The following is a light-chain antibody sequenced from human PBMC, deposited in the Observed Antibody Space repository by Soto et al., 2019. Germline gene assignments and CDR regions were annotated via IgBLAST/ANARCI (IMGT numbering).Light chain of an antibody. J-gene: IGKJ1*01. Sequence: EIVMTQSPATLSVSPGERATLSCRASQSVSSNLAWYQQKPGQAPRLLIYAASTRATGIPARFSALGSGTEFTLTISSLQSEDFAVYYCQQYNNWPPWTFGQGTKVEIK. CDR3: QQYNNWPPWT. V-gene: IGKV3-15*01. CDR2: AAS. CDR1: QSVSSN.